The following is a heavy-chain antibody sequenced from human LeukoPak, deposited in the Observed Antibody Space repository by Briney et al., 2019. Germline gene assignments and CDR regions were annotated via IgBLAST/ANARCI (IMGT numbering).Heavy chain of an antibody. V-gene: IGHV1-18*01. J-gene: IGHJ4*02. D-gene: IGHD1-26*01. CDR2: ISAYNGNT. CDR1: GYTFTSYG. Sequence: ASVKVSCKASGYTFTSYGISWVRQAPGQGLEWMGWISAYNGNTNYAQKLQGRVTMTTDTSTSTAYMELSSLRSEDTAVYYCARAIPRIVGATAFDYWGQGTLVTVSS. CDR3: ARAIPRIVGATAFDY.